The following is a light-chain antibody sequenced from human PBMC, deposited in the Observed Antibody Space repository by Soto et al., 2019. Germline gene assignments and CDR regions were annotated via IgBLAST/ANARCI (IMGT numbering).Light chain of an antibody. CDR3: TSFSTGSSYAI. Sequence: QSALTQPASVSGSPGQSITISCTGTSSDVGNYNYVSWYQETPGKAPRLIIYQVTNRPSGVSNRFSGSKSGNTASLTISGLQADDEADYYCTSFSTGSSYAIFGGGTKLTVL. J-gene: IGLJ2*01. CDR2: QVT. V-gene: IGLV2-14*01. CDR1: SSDVGNYNY.